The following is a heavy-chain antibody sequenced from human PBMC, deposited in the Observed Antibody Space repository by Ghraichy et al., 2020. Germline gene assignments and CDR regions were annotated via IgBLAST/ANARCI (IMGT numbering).Heavy chain of an antibody. CDR1: GYTFTSYG. Sequence: ASVKVSCKASGYTFTSYGISWVRQAPGQGLEWMGWISAYNGNTNYAQKLQDRVTMTTDTSTSTAYMELRSLRSDDTAVYYCARVVGTIFGVVIQYYYYYYMDVWGKGTTVTVSS. D-gene: IGHD3-3*01. CDR3: ARVVGTIFGVVIQYYYYYYMDV. CDR2: ISAYNGNT. J-gene: IGHJ6*03. V-gene: IGHV1-18*01.